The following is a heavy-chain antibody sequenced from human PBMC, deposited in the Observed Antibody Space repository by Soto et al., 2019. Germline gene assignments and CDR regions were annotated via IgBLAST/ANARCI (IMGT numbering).Heavy chain of an antibody. CDR3: ARLGAVDRTNYYGMDV. V-gene: IGHV5-51*01. J-gene: IGHJ6*02. D-gene: IGHD6-19*01. CDR1: GYSFTSYW. Sequence: GESLKISRKGSGYSFTSYWVGWVRQMPGKGLEWMGIIYPGDSDTRYSPSFQGQVTISADKSISTAYLQWSSLKASDTAMYYCARLGAVDRTNYYGMDVWGQGTTVTVSS. CDR2: IYPGDSDT.